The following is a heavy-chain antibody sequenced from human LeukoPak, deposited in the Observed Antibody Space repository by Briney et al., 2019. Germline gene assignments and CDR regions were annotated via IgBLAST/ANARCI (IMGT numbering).Heavy chain of an antibody. J-gene: IGHJ4*02. Sequence: SETLSPTCTVSGGSISSYYWSWIRQPPGKGLEWIGYIYYSGSTNYNPSLKSRVTISVDTSKNQFSLKLSSVTAADTAVYYCARTRSGSYSYWGQGTLVTVSS. CDR1: GGSISSYY. CDR3: ARTRSGSYSY. D-gene: IGHD3-10*01. CDR2: IYYSGST. V-gene: IGHV4-59*01.